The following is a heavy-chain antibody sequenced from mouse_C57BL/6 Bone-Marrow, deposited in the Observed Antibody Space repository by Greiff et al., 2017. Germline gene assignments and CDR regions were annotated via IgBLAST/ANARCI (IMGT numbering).Heavy chain of an antibody. Sequence: EVQLQQSGGGLVQPGGSLKLSCAASGFTFSDYYMYWVRQTPEKRLEWVAYISNGGGSTYYPDTVKGRFTISRDNAKNNLYLQMSRLKSEDTALYYCARRGTTVVAVDYWGQGTSVTVSS. D-gene: IGHD1-1*01. CDR3: ARRGTTVVAVDY. CDR1: GFTFSDYY. CDR2: ISNGGGST. J-gene: IGHJ4*01. V-gene: IGHV5-12*01.